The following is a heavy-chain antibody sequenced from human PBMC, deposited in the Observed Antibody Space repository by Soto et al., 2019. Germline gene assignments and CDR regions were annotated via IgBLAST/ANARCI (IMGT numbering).Heavy chain of an antibody. J-gene: IGHJ5*02. CDR1: GGSFSCYY. V-gene: IGHV4-59*01. CDR2: FYYSEST. CDR3: ARSLPLGAVGATSWFDP. Sequence: PSETLSLTCAVYGGSFSCYYWSWIRQPPGKGLEWVGYFYYSESTNYNPSLKSRVTISVDTSKNQFSLKLTSVTAADTAVYYCARSLPLGAVGATSWFDPWGQGTLVTVS. D-gene: IGHD1-26*01.